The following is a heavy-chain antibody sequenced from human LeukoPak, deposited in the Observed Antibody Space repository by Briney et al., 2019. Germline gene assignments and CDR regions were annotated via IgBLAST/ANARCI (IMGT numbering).Heavy chain of an antibody. D-gene: IGHD6-13*01. J-gene: IGHJ3*01. CDR2: IWYDGSNK. V-gene: IGHV3-33*01. CDR1: GFTLSSYG. Sequence: GRSLRLSCAASGFTLSSYGMHWVRQAPGKGLEWVAVIWYDGSNKYYADSVKGRFTISRDNSKNTLYLQMNSLRAEDTAVYYCARDSAGTKAFDLWGQGTMVTVSS. CDR3: ARDSAGTKAFDL.